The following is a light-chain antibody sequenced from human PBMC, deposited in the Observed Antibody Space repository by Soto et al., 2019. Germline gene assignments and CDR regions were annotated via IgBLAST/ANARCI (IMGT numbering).Light chain of an antibody. V-gene: IGKV1-39*01. J-gene: IGKJ2*01. CDR2: TSG. CDR1: QRITTY. CDR3: QQTYSTPYT. Sequence: IQMTQSPSSLSASVGDRVTITCRASQRITTYLNWYQQKPGEAPKLLISTSGTLQRGVPSRFSGSGSGTDFTLHITALRPEDFATYFGQQTYSTPYTLGKGTKLEIK.